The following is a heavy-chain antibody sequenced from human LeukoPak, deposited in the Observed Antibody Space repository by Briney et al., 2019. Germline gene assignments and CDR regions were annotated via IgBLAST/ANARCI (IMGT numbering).Heavy chain of an antibody. V-gene: IGHV4-59*12. D-gene: IGHD6-13*01. Sequence: SETLSLTWTVSGGSFGNYYWSWIRQPPGKGLEWSGYIYYSGSTNYNPSLKSRVTISVDTSKNQFSLKLSSVTAADTAVYYCARRIGYSSSWYGYWGQGTLVTVSS. CDR2: IYYSGST. J-gene: IGHJ4*02. CDR3: ARRIGYSSSWYGY. CDR1: GGSFGNYY.